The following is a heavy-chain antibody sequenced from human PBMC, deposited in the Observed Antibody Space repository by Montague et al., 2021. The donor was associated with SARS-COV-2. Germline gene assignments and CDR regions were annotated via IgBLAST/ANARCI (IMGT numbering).Heavy chain of an antibody. Sequence: PLRLSCAASGFTFSSYDMHWVRQATGKGLEWVSAIGTAGDTYYPGSVTGRFTISRENAKNSLYLQMNSLRAGDTAVYYCARGDITMVQGVIAYYYYYGMDVWGQGTTVTVSS. CDR3: ARGDITMVQGVIAYYYYYGMDV. CDR1: GFTFSSYD. V-gene: IGHV3-13*04. D-gene: IGHD3-10*01. J-gene: IGHJ6*02. CDR2: IGTAGDT.